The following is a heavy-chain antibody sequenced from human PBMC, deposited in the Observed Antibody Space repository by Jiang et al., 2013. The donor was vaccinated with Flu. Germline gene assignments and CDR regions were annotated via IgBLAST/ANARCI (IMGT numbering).Heavy chain of an antibody. Sequence: GAEVKKPGSSVKVSCKASGGTFSSYAISWVRQAPGQGLEWMGRIIPILGIANYAQKFQGRVTITADKSTSTAYMELSSLRSEDTAVYCCASDPPYCGGDCYSNDAFDIWGQGAMVTVSS. V-gene: IGHV1-69*04. CDR1: GGTFSSYA. CDR2: IIPILGIA. D-gene: IGHD2-21*02. CDR3: ASDPPYCGGDCYSNDAFDI. J-gene: IGHJ3*02.